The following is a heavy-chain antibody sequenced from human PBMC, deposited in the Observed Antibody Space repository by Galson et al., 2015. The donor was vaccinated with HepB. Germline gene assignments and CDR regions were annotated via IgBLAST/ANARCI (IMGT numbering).Heavy chain of an antibody. V-gene: IGHV1-8*01. J-gene: IGHJ6*03. D-gene: IGHD3-16*01. CDR1: GYTFTSYD. CDR3: ARSFVGEWFYYYYYMDV. CDR2: MNPNSGNT. Sequence: SVKVSCKASGYTFTSYDINWVRQATGQGLEWMGWMNPNSGNTGYAQKFQGRVTMTRNTSISTAYMELSSLRSEDTAVYYCARSFVGEWFYYYYYMDVWGKGTTVTVSS.